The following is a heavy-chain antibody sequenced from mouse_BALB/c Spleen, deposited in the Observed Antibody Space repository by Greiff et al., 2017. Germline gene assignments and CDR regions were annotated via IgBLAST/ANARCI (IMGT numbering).Heavy chain of an antibody. CDR2: IYPSDSYT. J-gene: IGHJ4*01. CDR1: GYTFTSYW. CDR3: TMYGNYDYYAMDY. V-gene: IGHV1-69*02. D-gene: IGHD2-10*02. Sequence: VQLQQPGAELVRPGASVKLSCKASGYTFTSYWINWVKQRPGQGLEWIGNIYPSDSYTNYNQKFKDKATLTVDKSSSTAYMQLSSPTSEDSAVYYCTMYGNYDYYAMDYWGQGTSGTVSS.